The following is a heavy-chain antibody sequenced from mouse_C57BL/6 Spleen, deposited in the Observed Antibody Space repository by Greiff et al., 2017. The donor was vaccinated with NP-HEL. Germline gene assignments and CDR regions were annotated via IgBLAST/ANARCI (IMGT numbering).Heavy chain of an antibody. Sequence: VQLQQSGPELVKPGASVKISCKASGYAFSSSWMNWVKQRPGKGLEWIGRIYPGDGDTNYNGKFKGKATLTADKSSSTAYMQLSSLTSEDSAVYFCARRELDYYAMDYWGQGTSVTVSS. CDR3: ARRELDYYAMDY. V-gene: IGHV1-82*01. CDR2: IYPGDGDT. CDR1: GYAFSSSW. J-gene: IGHJ4*01.